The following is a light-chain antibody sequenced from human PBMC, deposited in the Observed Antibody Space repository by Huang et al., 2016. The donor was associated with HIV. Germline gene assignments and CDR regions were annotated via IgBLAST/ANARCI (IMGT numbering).Light chain of an antibody. CDR3: QYGET. CDR1: QNISSW. CDR2: KIS. J-gene: IGKJ1*01. V-gene: IGKV1-5*03. Sequence: IQMTQSPSTLSAFVGDRLTTTCRASQNISSWLAWYQQKPGKAPKLLIYKISSLESGVPSRFSGSGSGTEFTLTISGLQPDDIGTYYCQYGETFGQGSKVEVK.